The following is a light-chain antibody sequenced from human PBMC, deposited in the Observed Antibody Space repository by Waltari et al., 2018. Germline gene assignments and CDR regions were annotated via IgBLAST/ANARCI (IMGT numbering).Light chain of an antibody. CDR3: SSYTNNNARV. V-gene: IGLV2-14*03. CDR1: FSDVGGYKY. CDR2: DVS. Sequence: QSALTQPASVSGSPGQSIAISCTGAFSDVGGYKYVSWYQQHPGKAPKLIIYDVSYRPSGVSNRFSGSKSGNTASLTISGLQAEDEADYYCSSYTNNNARVFGGGTKVTVL. J-gene: IGLJ2*01.